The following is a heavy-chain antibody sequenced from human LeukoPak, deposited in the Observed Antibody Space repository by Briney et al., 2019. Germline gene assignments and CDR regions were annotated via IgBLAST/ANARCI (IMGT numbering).Heavy chain of an antibody. CDR2: INPSGGST. CDR3: ARERIIAAFWFDP. J-gene: IGHJ5*02. CDR1: GYTFTSCY. Sequence: ASVKVSCKASGYTFTSCYMHWVRQAPGQGLEWMGIINPSGGSTSYAQKFQGRVTMTRDTSTSTVYMELSSLRSEDTAVYYCARERIIAAFWFDPWGQGTLVTVSS. D-gene: IGHD6-25*01. V-gene: IGHV1-46*01.